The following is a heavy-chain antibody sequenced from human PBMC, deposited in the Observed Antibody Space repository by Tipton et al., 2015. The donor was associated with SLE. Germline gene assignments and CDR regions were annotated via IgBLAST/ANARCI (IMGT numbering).Heavy chain of an antibody. CDR2: IYYSGST. CDR1: GDSISFHY. Sequence: PGLVKPSETLSLTCTVSGDSISFHYWSWIRQPPGKGLEWIGSIYYSGSTYYNPSLKSRVTISVDTSKNQFSLKLSSVTAADTAVYYCARVGDYSDSSGYRYYYYYMDVWGKGTTVTVSS. D-gene: IGHD3-22*01. V-gene: IGHV4-59*11. CDR3: ARVGDYSDSSGYRYYYYYMDV. J-gene: IGHJ6*03.